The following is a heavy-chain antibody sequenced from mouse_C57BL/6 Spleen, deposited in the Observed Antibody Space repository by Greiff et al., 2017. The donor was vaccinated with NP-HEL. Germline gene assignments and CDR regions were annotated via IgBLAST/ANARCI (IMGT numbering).Heavy chain of an antibody. CDR3: ARSYGNYFDY. CDR2: INPGSGGT. D-gene: IGHD2-1*01. J-gene: IGHJ2*01. CDR1: GYAFTNYL. Sequence: VQLQESGAELVRPGTSVKVSCKASGYAFTNYLIEWVKQRPGQGLEWIGVINPGSGGTNYNEKFKGKATLTADKSSSTAYMQLSSLTSEDSAVYFCARSYGNYFDYWGQGTTLTVSS. V-gene: IGHV1-54*01.